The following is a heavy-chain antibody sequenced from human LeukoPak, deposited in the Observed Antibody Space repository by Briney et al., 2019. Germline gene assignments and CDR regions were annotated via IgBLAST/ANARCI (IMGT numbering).Heavy chain of an antibody. Sequence: SETLSLTCTVSGYSISSGYYWGWIRQPPGKGLEWIGSIYHSGSTYYNPSLKSRVTISVDTSKNQFSLKLSSVTAADTAVYYCARDQEAYCSSTSCYEYYYYMDVWGKGTTVTISS. CDR2: IYHSGST. J-gene: IGHJ6*03. CDR1: GYSISSGYY. CDR3: ARDQEAYCSSTSCYEYYYYMDV. V-gene: IGHV4-38-2*02. D-gene: IGHD2-2*01.